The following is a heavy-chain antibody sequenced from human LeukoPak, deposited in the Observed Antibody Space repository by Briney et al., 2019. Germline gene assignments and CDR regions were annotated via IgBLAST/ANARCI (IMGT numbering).Heavy chain of an antibody. CDR1: GYSCTSYW. D-gene: IGHD5-18*01. J-gene: IGHJ4*02. Sequence: GESLKISCKASGYSCTSYWIGWVGQMPGKGLEWMGIIDPSDSETRYTPSFQGQVTISVDKSLTTADLQWNSLKASDTAMYYCARQTAMGRSGDYWGQGTLVTVSS. CDR3: ARQTAMGRSGDY. V-gene: IGHV5-51*01. CDR2: IDPSDSET.